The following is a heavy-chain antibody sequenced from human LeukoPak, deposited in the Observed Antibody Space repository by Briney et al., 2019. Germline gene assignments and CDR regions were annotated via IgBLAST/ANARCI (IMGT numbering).Heavy chain of an antibody. V-gene: IGHV3-21*01. CDR1: GFSFSAYM. Sequence: GGSLRLSCAASGFSFSAYMMNWVRQVPGKGLEWVSSISGNSHYIYYTDSVKGRFTISRDNAKNSLYLQMNSLRAEDSALYYCARASAVAGTRDYWGQGTLVTVSS. D-gene: IGHD6-19*01. J-gene: IGHJ4*02. CDR3: ARASAVAGTRDY. CDR2: ISGNSHYI.